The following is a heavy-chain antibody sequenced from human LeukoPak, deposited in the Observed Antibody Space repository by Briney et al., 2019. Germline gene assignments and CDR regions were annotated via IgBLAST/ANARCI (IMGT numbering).Heavy chain of an antibody. Sequence: PGGSLRLSCAASGFTFSSYWMHWVRQAPGKGLVWVSRINSDESSTSYAASVKGRFTISRDNAKNTLYLQMNSLRSEDTAVYYCARSATRTGFFDYWGQGTLVTVSS. CDR1: GFTFSSYW. D-gene: IGHD3-3*01. V-gene: IGHV3-74*01. CDR3: ARSATRTGFFDY. CDR2: INSDESST. J-gene: IGHJ4*02.